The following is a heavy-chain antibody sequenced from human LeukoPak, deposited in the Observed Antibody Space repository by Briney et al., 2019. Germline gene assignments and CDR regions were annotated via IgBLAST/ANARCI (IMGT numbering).Heavy chain of an antibody. Sequence: PGGSLRLSCAASGFKFSDHYIDWVRQAPGKGLEWVSGISESGDTTHYADSVKGRFTISRDNSKSTLYLQMNSLRAEDTALYYCAHRWIGDSWGQGTLVTVSS. D-gene: IGHD2-2*03. V-gene: IGHV3-23*01. CDR3: AHRWIGDS. CDR1: GFKFSDHY. CDR2: ISESGDTT. J-gene: IGHJ4*02.